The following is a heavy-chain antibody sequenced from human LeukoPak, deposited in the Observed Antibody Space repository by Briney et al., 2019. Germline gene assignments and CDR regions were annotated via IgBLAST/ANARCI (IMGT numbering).Heavy chain of an antibody. J-gene: IGHJ4*02. CDR2: IGTSGDT. CDR3: ARDYDSSGYYYGHFDY. V-gene: IGHV3-13*01. D-gene: IGHD3-22*01. Sequence: GGSLRLSCASSGFSFSRYEMHWVRQGTGKRLEWVSAIGTSGDTFYAGSVKGRFTISREKAKDSLYLQMNSLRAEDTAVYYCARDYDSSGYYYGHFDYWGQGTLVTVSS. CDR1: GFSFSRYE.